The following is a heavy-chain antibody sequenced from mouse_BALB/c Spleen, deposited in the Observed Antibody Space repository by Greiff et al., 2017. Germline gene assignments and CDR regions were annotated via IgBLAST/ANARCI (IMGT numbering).Heavy chain of an antibody. CDR2: IDPSDSYT. D-gene: IGHD1-1*01. J-gene: IGHJ2*01. CDR1: GYTFTSYW. V-gene: IGHV1S127*01. CDR3: TRWGYGLDY. Sequence: QVQLQQPGAELVKPGASVKMSCKASGYTFTSYWMHWVKQRPGQGLEWIGVIDPSDSYTSYNQKFKGKATLTVDTSSSTAYMQLSSLTSEDSAVYYCTRWGYGLDYWGQGTTLTVSS.